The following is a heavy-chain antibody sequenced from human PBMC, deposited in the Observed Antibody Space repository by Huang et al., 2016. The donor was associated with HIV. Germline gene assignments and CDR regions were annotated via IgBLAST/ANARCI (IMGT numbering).Heavy chain of an antibody. CDR3: AREDTVTTRNYYYVMDV. J-gene: IGHJ6*02. Sequence: EVQLVESGGGLIQPGGSLRLSCAASGFTVSGNYMSWVRQAPGKGLEWVSISYSGGNTYYGDSVKGRFTISRDNSKNTLYLQMNSLRAEDTAVYYCAREDTVTTRNYYYVMDVWGQGTTVTVSS. CDR1: GFTVSGNY. V-gene: IGHV3-53*01. CDR2: SYSGGNT. D-gene: IGHD4-17*01.